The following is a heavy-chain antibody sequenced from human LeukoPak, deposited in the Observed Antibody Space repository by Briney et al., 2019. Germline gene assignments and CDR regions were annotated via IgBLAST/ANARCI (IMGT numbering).Heavy chain of an antibody. CDR2: IYYSGST. Sequence: SQTLSLTCTVSGGSISSGDYYWSRIRQPPGKGLEWIGYIYYSGSTYYNPSLKSRVTISVDTSKNQFSLKLSSVTAADTAVYYCARVQTLAAAGNYYYGMDVWGQGTTVTVSS. CDR3: ARVQTLAAAGNYYYGMDV. D-gene: IGHD6-13*01. V-gene: IGHV4-30-4*01. CDR1: GGSISSGDYY. J-gene: IGHJ6*02.